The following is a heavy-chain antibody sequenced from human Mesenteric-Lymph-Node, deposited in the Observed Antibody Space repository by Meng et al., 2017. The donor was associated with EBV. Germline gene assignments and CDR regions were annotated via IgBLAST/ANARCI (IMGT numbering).Heavy chain of an antibody. J-gene: IGHJ5*02. V-gene: IGHV4-34*01. Sequence: QAQQTRWVPGLLKPSQTLPVSCPLYGGPFSGCYCSWLRQTPGKGLEWIGEINHSGSTNYNPSLKSRVTISVDTSKIQFSLKLSSVTAADTAVYYCARGRYYYGSGSSREWFDPWGQGTLVTVSS. CDR2: INHSGST. CDR3: ARGRYYYGSGSSREWFDP. D-gene: IGHD3-10*01. CDR1: GGPFSGCY.